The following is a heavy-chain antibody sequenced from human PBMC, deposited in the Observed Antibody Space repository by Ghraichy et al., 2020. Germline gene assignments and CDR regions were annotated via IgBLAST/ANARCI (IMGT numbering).Heavy chain of an antibody. J-gene: IGHJ4*02. CDR3: ARDPLPRPQIHRVYDSSLGDY. Sequence: SVKVSCKASGGTFSSYAISWVRQAPGQGLEWMGRIIPILGIANYAQKFQGRVTITADKSTSTAYMELSSLRSEDTAVYYCARDPLPRPQIHRVYDSSLGDYWGQGTLVTVSS. D-gene: IGHD3-22*01. CDR1: GGTFSSYA. V-gene: IGHV1-69*04. CDR2: IIPILGIA.